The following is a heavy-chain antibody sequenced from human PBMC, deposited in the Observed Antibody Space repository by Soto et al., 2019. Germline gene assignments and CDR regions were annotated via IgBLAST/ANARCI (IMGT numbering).Heavy chain of an antibody. V-gene: IGHV2-5*02. CDR3: AHREVANSINWFDP. CDR1: GFSLSTSGVG. Sequence: QITLKESGPTLVKPTQTLTPTCTFSGFSLSTSGVGVGWIRQPPGKALEWLALIYWDDDKRYSPSLKSRLTITKDTSKNQVVLTMTNMDPVDTATYYCAHREVANSINWFDPWGQGTLVTVSS. D-gene: IGHD5-12*01. J-gene: IGHJ5*02. CDR2: IYWDDDK.